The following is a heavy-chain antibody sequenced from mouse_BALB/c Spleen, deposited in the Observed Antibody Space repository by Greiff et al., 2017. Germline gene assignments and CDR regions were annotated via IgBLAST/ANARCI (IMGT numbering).Heavy chain of an antibody. CDR3: ARFSLTTGYAMDY. CDR1: GFSLTSYG. D-gene: IGHD2-12*01. J-gene: IGHJ4*01. Sequence: QVQLQQSGPGLVQPSQSLSITCTVSGFSLTSYGVHWVRQSPGKGLEWLGVIWSGGSTDYNPAFISRLSISKDNSKSQVFFKMNSLQANDTAIYYCARFSLTTGYAMDYWGQGTSVTVSS. V-gene: IGHV2-2*02. CDR2: IWSGGST.